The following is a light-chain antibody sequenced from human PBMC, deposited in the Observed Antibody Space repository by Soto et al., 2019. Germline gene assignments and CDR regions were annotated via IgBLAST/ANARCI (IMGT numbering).Light chain of an antibody. CDR1: SSDVGGYNY. Sequence: QSALTQPASVSGSPGQSITISCTGTSSDVGGYNYVSWYQQHPGKAPKLMIYEVSNRPSGVSNRFSGSKSGNTASLTISGLQDDDEADYYCSSYTSSSTDVFGTGTKLTVL. J-gene: IGLJ1*01. CDR3: SSYTSSSTDV. CDR2: EVS. V-gene: IGLV2-14*01.